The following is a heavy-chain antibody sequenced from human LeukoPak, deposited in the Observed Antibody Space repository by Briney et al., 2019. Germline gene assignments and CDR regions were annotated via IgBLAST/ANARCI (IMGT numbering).Heavy chain of an antibody. D-gene: IGHD6-13*01. Sequence: GGSLRLSCAASGFTFSSYAVSWVRQAPGKGLEWVSSISGSGVATYSADSVKGRFTISRDNSKNTLCLQMSSLRAEDTAVYYCAKDWGYSSSQGYYFDYWGQGTLVTVSS. CDR1: GFTFSSYA. V-gene: IGHV3-23*01. CDR2: ISGSGVAT. J-gene: IGHJ4*02. CDR3: AKDWGYSSSQGYYFDY.